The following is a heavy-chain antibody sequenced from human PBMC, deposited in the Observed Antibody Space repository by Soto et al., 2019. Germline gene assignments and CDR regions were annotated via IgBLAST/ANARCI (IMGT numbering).Heavy chain of an antibody. CDR3: ARDSWSGYYIGGSGDYFDY. V-gene: IGHV4-59*01. CDR2: IYYSGST. CDR1: GGSISSYY. D-gene: IGHD3-3*01. Sequence: PSETLSLTCTVSGGSISSYYWSWIRQPPGKGLEWIGYIYYSGSTNYNPSLKSRVTISVDTSKNQFSLKLSSVTAADTAVYYCARDSWSGYYIGGSGDYFDYWGQGTLVTVSS. J-gene: IGHJ4*02.